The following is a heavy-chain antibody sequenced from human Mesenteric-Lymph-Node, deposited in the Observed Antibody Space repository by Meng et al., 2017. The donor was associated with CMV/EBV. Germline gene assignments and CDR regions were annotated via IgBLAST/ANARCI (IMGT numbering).Heavy chain of an antibody. V-gene: IGHV1-46*01. CDR1: GYTFTKYY. CDR3: ARHYDFRDWFDP. CDR2: INPNGGTT. D-gene: IGHD3-3*01. Sequence: ASVKVSCKASGYTFTKYYMHWVRQAPGQGLEWMGKINPNGGTTRYAQNFQGRLTVTRDTSTSTVYMELSSLRSEDTAMYYCARHYDFRDWFDPWGQGTLVTVSS. J-gene: IGHJ5*02.